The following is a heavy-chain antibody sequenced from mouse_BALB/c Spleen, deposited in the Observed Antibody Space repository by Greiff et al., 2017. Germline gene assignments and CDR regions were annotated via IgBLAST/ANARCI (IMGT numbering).Heavy chain of an antibody. Sequence: VQLQQPGAELVKPGASVKLSCKASGYTFTSYWMHWVKQRPGQGLEWIGEIDPSDSYTNYNQKFKGKATLTVDKSSSTAYMQLSSLTSEDSAVYYCARKGVYGNYDYWGQGTTLTVSS. CDR2: IDPSDSYT. CDR3: ARKGVYGNYDY. V-gene: IGHV1-69*02. CDR1: GYTFTSYW. J-gene: IGHJ2*01. D-gene: IGHD2-1*01.